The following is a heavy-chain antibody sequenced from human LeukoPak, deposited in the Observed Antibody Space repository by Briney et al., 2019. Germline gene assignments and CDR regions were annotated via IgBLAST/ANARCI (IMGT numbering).Heavy chain of an antibody. CDR2: IYPGDSDT. D-gene: IGHD2-2*01. J-gene: IGHJ4*02. CDR1: GYSFSNYW. CDR3: ARGMYQLISPYYLDY. Sequence: GESLKISCKGSGYSFSNYWIAWVRQLPGKGLEWMGIIYPGDSDTRYSPAFQGQVTISADKSISTAYLQWSSLKASDSAVYYCARGMYQLISPYYLDYWGQGTLVTVSS. V-gene: IGHV5-51*01.